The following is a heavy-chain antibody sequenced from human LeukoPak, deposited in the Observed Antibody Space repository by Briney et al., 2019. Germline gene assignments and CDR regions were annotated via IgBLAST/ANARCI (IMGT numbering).Heavy chain of an antibody. J-gene: IGHJ4*02. V-gene: IGHV3-30-3*01. Sequence: SXRLXCAASXFTXSSXAMHWVRQAPGXGLEWVAVISYDGSNKCYADSVKGRFTISRDSSKNTLYLQMNSLRAEDTAVYYCVRDFSRTRLERPFDYWGQGTLVTVSS. CDR3: VRDFSRTRLERPFDY. CDR2: ISYDGSNK. D-gene: IGHD1-1*01. CDR1: XFTXSSXA.